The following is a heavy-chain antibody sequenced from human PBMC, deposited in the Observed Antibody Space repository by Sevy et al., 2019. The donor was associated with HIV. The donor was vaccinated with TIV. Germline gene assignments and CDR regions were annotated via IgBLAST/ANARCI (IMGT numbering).Heavy chain of an antibody. CDR2: VNSDGSST. Sequence: GGSLRLSCAAPRLTLSSYWMHWVRQAPGKGLVWVSGVNSDGSSTTYAHSVKGRFTISRDNAKNTLSLQMNSLRVEDTAVYHCVASNSWEDYWGQGTLVTVSP. V-gene: IGHV3-74*01. J-gene: IGHJ4*02. D-gene: IGHD2-2*01. CDR3: VASNSWEDY. CDR1: RLTLSSYW.